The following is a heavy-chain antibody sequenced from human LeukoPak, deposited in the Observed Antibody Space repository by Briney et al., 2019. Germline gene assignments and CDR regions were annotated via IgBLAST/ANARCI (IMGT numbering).Heavy chain of an antibody. CDR3: ARGAFANYGSGAYYFEH. D-gene: IGHD3-10*01. CDR1: GYTFISYE. V-gene: IGHV1-8*01. J-gene: IGHJ4*02. CDR2: MNVNSGNT. Sequence: ASVKVSCKASGYTFISYEINWVRQATGQGLEWMGWMNVNSGNTGYAQKFQGRVTMTKNNSISTVYLELSSLRSEDTAVYYCARGAFANYGSGAYYFEHWGQGTLVTASS.